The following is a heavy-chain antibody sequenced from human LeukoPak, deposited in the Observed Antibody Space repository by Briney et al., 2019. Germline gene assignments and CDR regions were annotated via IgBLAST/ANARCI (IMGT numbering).Heavy chain of an antibody. V-gene: IGHV4-39*01. D-gene: IGHD3-16*01. J-gene: IGHJ1*01. CDR3: VRGSTLRHYQY. CDR2: IYYSGST. Sequence: KPSETLSLTCIVSGVSISSSTYYWGWIRRPPGKGREWIGSIYYSGSTYYNPSLKSRVTVSVDTSKNQFSLNLSSVTAADTAVYYCVRGSTLRHYQYWGQGTLVTVSS. CDR1: GVSISSSTYY.